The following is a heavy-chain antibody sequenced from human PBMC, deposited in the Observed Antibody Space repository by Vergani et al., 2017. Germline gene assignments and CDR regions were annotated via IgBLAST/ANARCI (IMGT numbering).Heavy chain of an antibody. Sequence: QVQLVESGGGVVQPGRSLRLSCAASGFTFSSYGMHWVRQAPGKGLEWVAVIWYDGNNKYYAVSGKGRFTISRDNSKNTLYLQMNRLRAEDTAVYYCAKEASSGFLFDYWGQGTLVTVSS. D-gene: IGHD3-22*01. CDR3: AKEASSGFLFDY. V-gene: IGHV3-33*06. CDR1: GFTFSSYG. J-gene: IGHJ4*02. CDR2: IWYDGNNK.